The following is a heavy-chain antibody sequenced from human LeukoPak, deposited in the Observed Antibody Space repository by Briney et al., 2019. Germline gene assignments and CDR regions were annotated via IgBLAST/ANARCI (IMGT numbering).Heavy chain of an antibody. V-gene: IGHV4-34*01. D-gene: IGHD2-2*01. J-gene: IGHJ6*02. CDR3: ARLTGYCSSTSCYYYYYGMDV. Sequence: SETLSLTCAVYGGSFSGYYWSWIRQPPGKGLEWIGEINHSGSTNYNPSLKSRVTISVDTSKNQFSLKLSSVTAADTAVYYCARLTGYCSSTSCYYYYYGMDVWGQGTTVTVSS. CDR1: GGSFSGYY. CDR2: INHSGST.